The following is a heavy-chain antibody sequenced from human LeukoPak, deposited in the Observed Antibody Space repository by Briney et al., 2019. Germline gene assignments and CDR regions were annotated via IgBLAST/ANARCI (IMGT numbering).Heavy chain of an antibody. J-gene: IGHJ4*02. Sequence: SETLSLTCTVSGGSINNYYWSWIRQPPGKGLEWMGYIYSSGGTRYSPSLKSRVTISIDTSKNHFSLNLSSVTAADTAVYYCARSGGYSYASLDYWGQGTLVTVSS. CDR1: GGSINNYY. D-gene: IGHD5-18*01. V-gene: IGHV4-59*08. CDR3: ARSGGYSYASLDY. CDR2: IYSSGGT.